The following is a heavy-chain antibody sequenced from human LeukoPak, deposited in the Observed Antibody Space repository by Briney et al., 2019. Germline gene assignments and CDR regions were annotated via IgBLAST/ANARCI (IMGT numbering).Heavy chain of an antibody. D-gene: IGHD4-17*01. CDR2: IYHSGST. Sequence: SETLSLTCTVSGYSISSGYYWAWIRQPPGKGLEWIGSIYHSGSTYYNPSLKSRVTISVDTSKNQFSLKLSSVIAADTAVYYCARVVSQYGDHAWIVNWFDPWGQGTLVTVSS. V-gene: IGHV4-38-2*02. CDR3: ARVVSQYGDHAWIVNWFDP. CDR1: GYSISSGYY. J-gene: IGHJ5*02.